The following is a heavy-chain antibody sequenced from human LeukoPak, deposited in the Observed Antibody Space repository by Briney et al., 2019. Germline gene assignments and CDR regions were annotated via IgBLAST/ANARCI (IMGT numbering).Heavy chain of an antibody. Sequence: KPSETLSLTCTVSGASISSYYWSWIRQPLGKGLEWIGYIYYSGSTNYNPSLRSRVTISVDTSKNQFSLRLSSVTAADTAVCYCARHKYYYDSSGYYYQPWGQGTLVTVSS. CDR3: ARHKYYYDSSGYYYQP. J-gene: IGHJ5*02. CDR1: GASISSYY. V-gene: IGHV4-59*01. CDR2: IYYSGST. D-gene: IGHD3-22*01.